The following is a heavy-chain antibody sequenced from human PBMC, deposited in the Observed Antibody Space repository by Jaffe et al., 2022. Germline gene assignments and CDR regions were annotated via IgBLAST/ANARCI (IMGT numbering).Heavy chain of an antibody. D-gene: IGHD3-16*01. Sequence: EVQLVESGGGLVQPGGSLRLSCAASGFTVSSNYMSWVRQAPGKGLEWVSVIYSGGSTYYADSVKGRFTISRDNSKNTLYLQMNSLRAEDTAVYYCARDRRVAPPLGYYMDVWGKGTTVTVSS. CDR2: IYSGGST. V-gene: IGHV3-66*02. J-gene: IGHJ6*03. CDR1: GFTVSSNY. CDR3: ARDRRVAPPLGYYMDV.